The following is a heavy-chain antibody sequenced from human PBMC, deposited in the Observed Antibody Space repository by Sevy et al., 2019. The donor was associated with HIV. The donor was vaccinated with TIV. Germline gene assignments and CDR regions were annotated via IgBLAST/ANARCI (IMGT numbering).Heavy chain of an antibody. CDR2: ISYDGSNN. CDR1: GFTFSNYD. CDR3: AKVGGTYYDFWSGYGYFDY. J-gene: IGHJ4*02. V-gene: IGHV3-30*18. D-gene: IGHD3-3*01. Sequence: GGSLRLSCAASGFTFSNYDIHWVRQAPGKGLEWVAVISYDGSNNYYADSVKGRFTISRDNSKNTLYLQMNSLRAEGTAVYYCAKVGGTYYDFWSGYGYFDYWGQGTLVTVSS.